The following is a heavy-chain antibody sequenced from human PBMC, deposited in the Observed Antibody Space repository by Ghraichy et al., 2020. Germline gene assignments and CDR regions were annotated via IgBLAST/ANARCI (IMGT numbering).Heavy chain of an antibody. V-gene: IGHV4-39*02. CDR3: AREETVNYYYYGMDV. Sequence: SETLSLTCTVSGGSISSSTYYWGWIRQPPGKGLEWIGSIHYSGSTYYNPSLKSRVTISVDTSTNQFSLKLSSVTAADTAVYYCAREETVNYYYYGMDVWGQGTTVTFSS. CDR1: GGSISSSTYY. J-gene: IGHJ6*02. CDR2: IHYSGST. D-gene: IGHD4-17*01.